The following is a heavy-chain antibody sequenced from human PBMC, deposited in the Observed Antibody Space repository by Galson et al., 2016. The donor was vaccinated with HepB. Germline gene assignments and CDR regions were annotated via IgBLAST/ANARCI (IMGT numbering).Heavy chain of an antibody. CDR2: IWHDGNNK. CDR1: GFTFSSYG. Sequence: SLRLSCAASGFTFSSYGMHWVRQPPGKGLEWVAVIWHDGNNKYYGDSVKGRFTISRDNSKNTVNLQMNYLRAEDTAVYYCVRDIYYDYSWGTYRKPIYGLDVWGKGTTVTVSS. V-gene: IGHV3-33*01. J-gene: IGHJ6*04. D-gene: IGHD3-16*02. CDR3: VRDIYYDYSWGTYRKPIYGLDV.